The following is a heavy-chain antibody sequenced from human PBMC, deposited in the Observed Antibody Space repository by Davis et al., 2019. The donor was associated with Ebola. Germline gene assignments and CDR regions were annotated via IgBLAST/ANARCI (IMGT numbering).Heavy chain of an antibody. CDR3: AKDQRRFTTA. Sequence: GESLKISCAASGFTFSSYAMSWVRQAPGKGLEWVSAISGSGGSTYYADSVKGRFTISRDNSKNTLYLQMNSLRAEDTAVYYCAKDQRRFTTAWGQGTLVTVSS. D-gene: IGHD2/OR15-2a*01. CDR2: ISGSGGST. CDR1: GFTFSSYA. V-gene: IGHV3-23*01. J-gene: IGHJ4*02.